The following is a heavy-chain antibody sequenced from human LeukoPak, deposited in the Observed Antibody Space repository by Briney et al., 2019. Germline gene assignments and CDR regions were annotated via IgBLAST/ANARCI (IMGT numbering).Heavy chain of an antibody. CDR1: GFTFSSYW. D-gene: IGHD4-17*01. Sequence: GGSLRLSCAASGFTFSSYWMSWVRQAPGKGLEWVANIKQDGSEKYYVDSVKGRFTISRDNAKNSLYLQMNSLRAEDTAVYYCARAQYIRTTVTTGYYYYYMDVWGKGTTVTVSS. V-gene: IGHV3-7*01. J-gene: IGHJ6*03. CDR2: IKQDGSEK. CDR3: ARAQYIRTTVTTGYYYYYMDV.